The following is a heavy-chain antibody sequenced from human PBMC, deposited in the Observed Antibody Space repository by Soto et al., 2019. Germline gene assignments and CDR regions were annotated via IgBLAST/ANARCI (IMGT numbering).Heavy chain of an antibody. CDR2: INSDGSST. D-gene: IGHD6-19*01. J-gene: IGHJ4*02. CDR1: GFSFGNFW. Sequence: PGGSLRLSSAASGFSFGNFWLHWVHQVPGKGLVWVSRINSDGSSTSYADSVKGRFTISRDNAKSRLFLQMNSQRAEDKAVYYCARDPAPSGWYDYWGQGTLVTVSS. CDR3: ARDPAPSGWYDY. V-gene: IGHV3-74*01.